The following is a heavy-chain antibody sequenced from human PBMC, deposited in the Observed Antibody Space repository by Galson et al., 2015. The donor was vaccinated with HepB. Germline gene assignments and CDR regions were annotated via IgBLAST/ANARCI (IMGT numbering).Heavy chain of an antibody. CDR2: LSSLGNYI. J-gene: IGHJ4*02. CDR3: ARESGEALLSF. Sequence: SLRLSCAASGFDFSNYRMNWVRQAPGKGLEWLSSLSSLGNYIYYADSVRGRFTISRDNAKNSLYLQMNSLRAEDTAVYYCARESGEALLSFWGQGTLVAVSS. V-gene: IGHV3-21*01. CDR1: GFDFSNYR. D-gene: IGHD3-16*01.